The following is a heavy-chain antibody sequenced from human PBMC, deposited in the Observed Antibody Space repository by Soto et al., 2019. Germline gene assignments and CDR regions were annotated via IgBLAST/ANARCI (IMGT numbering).Heavy chain of an antibody. CDR3: ARGWNDVPH. V-gene: IGHV1-69*01. D-gene: IGHD1-1*01. CDR1: GGGFSTYV. J-gene: IGHJ4*02. Sequence: QVQLVQSGAEVKQPGSSVKVSCKASGGGFSTYVFSWVRQAPGQGLECMGGIIPNSGRANYAQKFQGRVSITAAESTSTVYMELSSLRSEDTAVYFCARGWNDVPHWGQGTLVTVSS. CDR2: IIPNSGRA.